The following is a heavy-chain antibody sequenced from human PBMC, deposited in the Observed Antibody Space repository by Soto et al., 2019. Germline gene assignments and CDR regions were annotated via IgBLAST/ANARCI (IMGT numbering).Heavy chain of an antibody. V-gene: IGHV3-23*01. D-gene: IGHD3-22*01. CDR2: ISGSGANT. CDR3: AKGPHSSGYYEWLDP. CDR1: GFTFSADV. Sequence: GGSLRLSCAASGFTFSADVMSWARQASGKGLEWISGISGSGANTYYADSVKGRFTISRDYSNNTLYLQMNSLRAEDTALYYCAKGPHSSGYYEWLDPWGQGTLVTVSS. J-gene: IGHJ5*02.